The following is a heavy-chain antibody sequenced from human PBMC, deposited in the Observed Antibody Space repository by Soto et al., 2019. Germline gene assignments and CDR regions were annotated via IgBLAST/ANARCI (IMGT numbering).Heavy chain of an antibody. J-gene: IGHJ6*02. CDR1: GFTFSSYA. V-gene: IGHV3-30-3*01. Sequence: LRLSCAASGFTFSSYAMHWVRQAPGKGLEWVAVISYDGSNKYYADSVKGRFTISRDNSKNTLYLQMNSLRAEDTAVYYCARDRSSSSAYYYGMDVWGQGTTVTVSS. D-gene: IGHD6-6*01. CDR3: ARDRSSSSAYYYGMDV. CDR2: ISYDGSNK.